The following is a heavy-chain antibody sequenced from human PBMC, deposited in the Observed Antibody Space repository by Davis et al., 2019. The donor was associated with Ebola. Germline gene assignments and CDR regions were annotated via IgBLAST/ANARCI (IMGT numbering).Heavy chain of an antibody. CDR2: TYYNSKWYK. V-gene: IGHV6-1*01. Sequence: HPQTPSLTRAISGDTLPVNSGGWNWTRQSPSSGLEWLGRTYYNSKWYKDYAVSLKSRITFNHDTSKNQFSLQLDSVTHEDTAIYYCARVNWGAGKAFGIWGQGSMVTVSS. CDR3: ARVNWGAGKAFGI. J-gene: IGHJ3*02. D-gene: IGHD7-27*01. CDR1: GDTLPVNSGG.